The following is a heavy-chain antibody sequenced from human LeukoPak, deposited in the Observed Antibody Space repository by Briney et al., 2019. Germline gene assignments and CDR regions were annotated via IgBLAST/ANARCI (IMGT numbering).Heavy chain of an antibody. J-gene: IGHJ4*02. D-gene: IGHD3-10*01. V-gene: IGHV3-30*03. CDR2: ISSDGIPQ. CDR1: GFTVSSNY. CDR3: ARDRVGD. Sequence: GGSLRLSCAASGFTVSSNYMSWVRQAPGKGPEWVAFISSDGIPQSYADSVRGRFTVPRDNSKNTLYLEMSRLKTEDTAVYFCARDRVGDWGQGTLVTVSS.